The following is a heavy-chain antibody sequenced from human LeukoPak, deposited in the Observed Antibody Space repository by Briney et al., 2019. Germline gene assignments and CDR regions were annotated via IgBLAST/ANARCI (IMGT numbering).Heavy chain of an antibody. V-gene: IGHV3-20*04. CDR3: ARGGATVNAFDI. D-gene: IGHD1-26*01. Sequence: GGSLRLSCAASGFTFDDYGMSWVRQAPGKGLEWVSGINWNGGSTGYADSVKGRFTVSRDNAKNSLYLQMNSLRAEDTALYYCARGGATVNAFDIWGQGTMVTVSS. J-gene: IGHJ3*02. CDR1: GFTFDDYG. CDR2: INWNGGST.